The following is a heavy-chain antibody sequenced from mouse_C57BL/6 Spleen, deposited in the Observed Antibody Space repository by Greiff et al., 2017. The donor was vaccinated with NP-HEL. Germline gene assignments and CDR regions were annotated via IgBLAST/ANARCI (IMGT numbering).Heavy chain of an antibody. V-gene: IGHV1-26*01. CDR1: GYTFTDYY. Sequence: VQLQQSGPELVKPGASVKISCKASGYTFTDYYMNWVKQSHGKSLEWIGDINPNNGGTSYNQKFKGTATLTVDKSSSTAYMELRSLTSEDSAVYYCARREESYYYGFDYWGQGTTLTVSS. CDR3: ARREESYYYGFDY. CDR2: INPNNGGT. D-gene: IGHD1-1*01. J-gene: IGHJ2*01.